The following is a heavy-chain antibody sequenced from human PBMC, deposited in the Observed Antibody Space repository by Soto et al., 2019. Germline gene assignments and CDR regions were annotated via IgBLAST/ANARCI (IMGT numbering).Heavy chain of an antibody. J-gene: IGHJ4*02. CDR1: GYTFTSSG. CDR3: AQTVAGYFDY. Sequence: ASVKVSCKASGYTFTSSGISWVRQAPGQGPEWMGWISTYNGNTNYAQNLQGRVTMTTDTSTSTAYMELRGLRSDDTAVYYCAQTVAGYFDYWGQGTLVTVSS. CDR2: ISTYNGNT. V-gene: IGHV1-18*01. D-gene: IGHD6-19*01.